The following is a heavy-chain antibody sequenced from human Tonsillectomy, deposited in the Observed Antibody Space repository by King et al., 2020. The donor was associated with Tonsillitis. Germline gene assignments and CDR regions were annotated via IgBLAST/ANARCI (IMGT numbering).Heavy chain of an antibody. CDR3: GRYEGGVFDP. Sequence: VQLQESGPGLVKPSQTLSLTCTVSGDSINGDGYYWSWIRQHPGKGLEWIGYIFYNGNSYYNPSLKSRLTISVATSKNHFSLRLSFVTAADTAVYYCGRYEGGVFDPWGQGTLVTVSS. J-gene: IGHJ5*02. V-gene: IGHV4-31*03. D-gene: IGHD2-15*01. CDR2: IFYNGNS. CDR1: GDSINGDGYY.